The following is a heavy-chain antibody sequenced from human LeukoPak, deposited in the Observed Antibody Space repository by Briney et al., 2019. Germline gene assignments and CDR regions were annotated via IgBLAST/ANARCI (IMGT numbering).Heavy chain of an antibody. CDR2: IYSSGTT. Sequence: PGGSLRLSCAASGFTVSSNYLGWVRQAPGKGLDWVSIIYSSGTTFYADSVKGRFTISRDNSKNTEYLQMNSLRVEDTAIYYCAKGQEMESRLDYWGQGTLVTVFS. CDR3: AKGQEMESRLDY. CDR1: GFTVSSNY. V-gene: IGHV3-53*01. J-gene: IGHJ4*02. D-gene: IGHD1-1*01.